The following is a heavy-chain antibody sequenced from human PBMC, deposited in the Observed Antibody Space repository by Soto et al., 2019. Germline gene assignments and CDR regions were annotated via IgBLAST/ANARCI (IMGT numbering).Heavy chain of an antibody. V-gene: IGHV4-39*01. D-gene: IGHD6-13*01. Sequence: QLQLHESGPGLVKPSETLSLTCTVSGGSISSSSYYWGWIRQPPGKGLEWIGSIYYSGSTYYNPSLKSRITISVDTSKNQFSLKLSSVTAADTAVYYCARQQQLVDYWGQGTLVTVSS. J-gene: IGHJ4*02. CDR2: IYYSGST. CDR1: GGSISSSSYY. CDR3: ARQQQLVDY.